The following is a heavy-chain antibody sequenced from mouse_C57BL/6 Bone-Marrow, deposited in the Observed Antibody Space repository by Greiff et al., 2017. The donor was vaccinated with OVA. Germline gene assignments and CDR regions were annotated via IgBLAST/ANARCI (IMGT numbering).Heavy chain of an antibody. Sequence: QVQLKQSGAELVKPGASVKLSCKASGYTFTEYTIHWVKQRSGQGLERIGWFYPGSGSIKYNEKFKDKATLTADKSSSTVYMELSRLTSEDSAVYFCARHEGRGYYGVSRAWFAYWGQETLVTVSA. J-gene: IGHJ3*01. CDR1: GYTFTEYT. D-gene: IGHD1-1*02. CDR3: ARHEGRGYYGVSRAWFAY. V-gene: IGHV1-62-2*01. CDR2: FYPGSGSI.